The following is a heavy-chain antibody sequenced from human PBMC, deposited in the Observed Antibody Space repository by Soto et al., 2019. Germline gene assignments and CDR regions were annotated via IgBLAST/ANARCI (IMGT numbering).Heavy chain of an antibody. CDR1: GGSFSGYY. CDR2: INHSGST. Sequence: PSETLSLTCAVYGGSFSGYYWSWIRQPPGKGLEWIGEINHSGSTNYNPSLKSRVTISVDTSKNQFSLKLSSVTAADTAVYYCAKRRERYYDFWSARAPSWFDPWGQGILVTVSS. D-gene: IGHD3-3*01. CDR3: AKRRERYYDFWSARAPSWFDP. J-gene: IGHJ5*02. V-gene: IGHV4-34*01.